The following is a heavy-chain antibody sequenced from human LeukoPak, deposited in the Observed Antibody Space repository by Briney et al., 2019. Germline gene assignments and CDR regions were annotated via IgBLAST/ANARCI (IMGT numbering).Heavy chain of an antibody. V-gene: IGHV3-33*08. CDR1: GFTFSSYG. D-gene: IGHD1-1*01. J-gene: IGHJ3*02. CDR3: ARDPLEAAFDI. Sequence: TGGSLRLSCAASGFTFSSYGMPWVRQAPGKGLEWVAVIWYDGSNKYYADSVKGRFTISRDNSKNTLYLQMNSLRAEDTAVYYCARDPLEAAFDIWGQGTMVTVSS. CDR2: IWYDGSNK.